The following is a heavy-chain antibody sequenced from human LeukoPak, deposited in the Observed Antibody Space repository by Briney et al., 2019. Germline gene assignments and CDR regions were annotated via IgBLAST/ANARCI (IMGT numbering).Heavy chain of an antibody. CDR2: IGGSGGST. J-gene: IGHJ6*03. D-gene: IGHD3-10*01. CDR3: ASGSGSYRTPYYYMDV. V-gene: IGHV3-23*01. Sequence: PGGSLRLSCAASGFTFSSYAMSWVRQAPGKGLEWVSAIGGSGGSTYYADSVKGRFTISRDNSKNTLYLQMNSLRAEDTAVYYCASGSGSYRTPYYYMDVWGTGTTVTVSS. CDR1: GFTFSSYA.